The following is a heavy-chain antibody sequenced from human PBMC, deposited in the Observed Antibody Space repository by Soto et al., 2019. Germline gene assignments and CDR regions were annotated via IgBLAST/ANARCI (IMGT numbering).Heavy chain of an antibody. D-gene: IGHD6-13*01. CDR3: AKATRGGAATLIRDY. CDR1: GFTFSIYA. Sequence: QLVESGGGLVQPGGSLRLSCAAAGFTFSIYAMSWVRQAPGKGLEWVSAISGSGGSTYYADSVKGRFTISRDNSKNTLYLQMNSLRADDTAVYYCAKATRGGAATLIRDYWGQGTLVTVSS. CDR2: ISGSGGST. V-gene: IGHV3-23*04. J-gene: IGHJ4*02.